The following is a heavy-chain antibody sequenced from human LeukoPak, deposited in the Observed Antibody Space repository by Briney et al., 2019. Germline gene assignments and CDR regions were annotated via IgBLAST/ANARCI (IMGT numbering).Heavy chain of an antibody. CDR2: IYYSGST. J-gene: IGHJ4*02. CDR3: ARGGIAVAANDY. CDR1: GGSISTYY. V-gene: IGHV4-59*08. D-gene: IGHD6-19*01. Sequence: PSETLSLTCTVSGGSISTYYWSWIRQPPGKALEWIGYIYYSGSTNYNPSLKSRVTISVDTSKNQFSLKLSSVTAADTAVYYCARGGIAVAANDYWGQGTLVTVSS.